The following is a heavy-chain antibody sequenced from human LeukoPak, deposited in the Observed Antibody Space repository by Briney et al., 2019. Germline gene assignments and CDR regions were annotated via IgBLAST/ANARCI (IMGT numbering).Heavy chain of an antibody. D-gene: IGHD3-9*01. CDR1: GYTFTSSN. CDR3: ARGLDVERSSAWSWGPKKFYYNVMDV. Sequence: ASVKVSCKGSGYTFTSSNINWVRQAPGQGLEWMGWMNPSSGNTAYAHRFQGRVTMTRDTSTNTAFLQLTSLRSEDTAVYYCARGLDVERSSAWSWGPKKFYYNVMDVWGQGTTVTVSS. CDR2: MNPSSGNT. V-gene: IGHV1-8*01. J-gene: IGHJ6*02.